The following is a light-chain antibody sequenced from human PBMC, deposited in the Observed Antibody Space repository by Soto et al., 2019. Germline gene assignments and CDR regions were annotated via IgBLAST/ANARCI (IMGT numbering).Light chain of an antibody. Sequence: IPLTQSPFSLSASVGDTVTITCRASQNIRSWLAWYQQKPGKAPRLLIYKASSLESGVPSRFSGSGSGTEFTLTISSLQPDDSATYYCQQYDSSSTFGGGTKVDIK. CDR3: QQYDSSST. V-gene: IGKV1-5*03. J-gene: IGKJ4*02. CDR2: KAS. CDR1: QNIRSW.